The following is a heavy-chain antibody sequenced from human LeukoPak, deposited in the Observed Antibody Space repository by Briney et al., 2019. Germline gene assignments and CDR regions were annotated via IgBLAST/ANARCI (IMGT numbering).Heavy chain of an antibody. CDR1: GGSFSGYY. CDR3: ARDRARTYYYGSGSSFDP. CDR2: TNHSGST. J-gene: IGHJ5*02. Sequence: PSETLSLTCAVYGGSFSGYYWSWIRQPPGKVLEWIGETNHSGSTNYNPSLKSRVTISVDTPKNQFSLKLSSVTAADTAIYYCARDRARTYYYGSGSSFDPWGRGTLVTVSS. V-gene: IGHV4-34*01. D-gene: IGHD3-10*01.